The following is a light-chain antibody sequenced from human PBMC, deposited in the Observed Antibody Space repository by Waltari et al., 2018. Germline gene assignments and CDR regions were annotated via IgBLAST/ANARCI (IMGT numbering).Light chain of an antibody. Sequence: EIVLTQSPATLSLSPGERATLSCRASQSVRSYLAWYQQKPGQAPRLLIYDASNRASGIPARFSGSGSGTDFSLSISSLEPEDFAVYYCQQYGSSPATFGQGTKVEIK. CDR2: DAS. CDR3: QQYGSSPAT. V-gene: IGKV3-11*01. CDR1: QSVRSY. J-gene: IGKJ1*01.